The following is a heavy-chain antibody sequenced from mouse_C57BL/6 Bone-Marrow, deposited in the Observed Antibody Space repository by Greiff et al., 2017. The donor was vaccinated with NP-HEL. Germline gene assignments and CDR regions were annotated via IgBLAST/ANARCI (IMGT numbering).Heavy chain of an antibody. CDR2: ISSGSSTI. J-gene: IGHJ3*01. CDR3: ARKASIKDGSSYAWFAY. CDR1: GFTFSDYG. D-gene: IGHD1-1*01. V-gene: IGHV5-17*01. Sequence: EVQVVESGGGLVKPGGSLKLSCAASGFTFSDYGMHWVRQAPEKGLEWVAYISSGSSTIYYADTVKGRFTISRDNAKNTLFLQMTSLRSEDTAMYYCARKASIKDGSSYAWFAYWGQGTLVTVSA.